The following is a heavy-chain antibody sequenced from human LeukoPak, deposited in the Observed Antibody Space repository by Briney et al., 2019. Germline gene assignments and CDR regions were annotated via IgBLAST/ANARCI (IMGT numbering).Heavy chain of an antibody. V-gene: IGHV1-58*01. CDR1: GFSFTTSA. D-gene: IGHD2-8*02. J-gene: IGHJ3*02. CDR2: IVVGSGNT. CDR3: AAVPNATAWYWDDAFDI. Sequence: SVKVSCKASGFSFTTSAVQWVRQARGQRLEWIGRIVVGSGNTDHAQKFQGRLTITRDISTSTAYMELSSRTSDDTAVYYCAAVPNATAWYWDDAFDIWGQGTMVAVSS.